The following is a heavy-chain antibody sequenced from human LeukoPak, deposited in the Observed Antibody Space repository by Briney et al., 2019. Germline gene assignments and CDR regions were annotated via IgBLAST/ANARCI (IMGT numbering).Heavy chain of an antibody. CDR2: IYSGGST. Sequence: PGGSLRLSCAASGFTVSSNYMSWVRQAPGKGLEWVSVIYSGGSTYYADSVKGRFTISRDNSKNTLYLQMNSLRAEDTAVYYCASGKWNYYDSSGYYTTFDYWGQGTLVTVSS. CDR3: ASGKWNYYDSSGYYTTFDY. CDR1: GFTVSSNY. D-gene: IGHD3-22*01. J-gene: IGHJ4*02. V-gene: IGHV3-53*01.